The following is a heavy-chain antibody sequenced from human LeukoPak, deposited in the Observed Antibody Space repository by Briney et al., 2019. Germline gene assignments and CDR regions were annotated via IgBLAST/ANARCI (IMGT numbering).Heavy chain of an antibody. CDR3: ARDIGVVVVDYTNPDAFDI. V-gene: IGHV3-30*03. CDR2: ISYDGSNK. CDR1: GFTFSSYG. D-gene: IGHD2-15*01. Sequence: GGSLRLSCAASGFTFSSYGMHWVRQAPGKGLEWVAVISYDGSNKYYADSVKGRFTISRDNSKNTLYLQMNSLRAEDTAVYCCARDIGVVVVDYTNPDAFDIWGQGTRVTVSS. J-gene: IGHJ3*02.